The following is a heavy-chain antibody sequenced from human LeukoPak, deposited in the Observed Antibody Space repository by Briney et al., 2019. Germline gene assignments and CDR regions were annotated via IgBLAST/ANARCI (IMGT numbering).Heavy chain of an antibody. J-gene: IGHJ2*01. D-gene: IGHD2-15*01. CDR3: ARPYCSGGDCLRYFDL. Sequence: ASVKVSCKASGYTFTSYDISRVRQATGQGLEWMGWMNPISGNTGYAQNFQGRVTMTRSTSISTAYMELSSLRSEDTAVYYCARPYCSGGDCLRYFDLWGRGTLITVSS. CDR2: MNPISGNT. V-gene: IGHV1-8*01. CDR1: GYTFTSYD.